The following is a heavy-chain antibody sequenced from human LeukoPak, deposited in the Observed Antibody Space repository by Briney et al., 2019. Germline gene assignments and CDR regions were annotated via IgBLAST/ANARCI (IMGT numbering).Heavy chain of an antibody. Sequence: ASVKVSCKASGYTFTSYYMHWVRQAPGQGLEWMGIINPSGGSTTYAQKFQGRVTITADESTSIVYMKLSSLRFEDTAVYYCARPAGYQLPKEMFLFYWGQGTLVTVSS. J-gene: IGHJ4*02. CDR3: ARPAGYQLPKEMFLFY. D-gene: IGHD2-2*01. CDR1: GYTFTSYY. V-gene: IGHV1-46*01. CDR2: INPSGGST.